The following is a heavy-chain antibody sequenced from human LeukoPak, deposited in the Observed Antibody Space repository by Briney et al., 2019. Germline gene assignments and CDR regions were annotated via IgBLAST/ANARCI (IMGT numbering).Heavy chain of an antibody. CDR1: GFIFSSYG. CDR3: ASWGPSSGWPTFDY. Sequence: GGSLRLSCAASGFIFSSYGMHWVRQAPGKGLEWVAVISYDGSNKYYADSVKGRFTISRDNAKNSLYLQMNSLRDEDTAVYYCASWGPSSGWPTFDYWGQGTLVTVSS. D-gene: IGHD6-19*01. V-gene: IGHV3-30*03. J-gene: IGHJ4*02. CDR2: ISYDGSNK.